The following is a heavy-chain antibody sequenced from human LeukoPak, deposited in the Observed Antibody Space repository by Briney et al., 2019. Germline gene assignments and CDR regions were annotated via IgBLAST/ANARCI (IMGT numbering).Heavy chain of an antibody. CDR3: ARVGMGLALDY. CDR2: IYSDNT. J-gene: IGHJ4*02. CDR1: GFTVSTNS. D-gene: IGHD1-14*01. Sequence: GGSLRLSCTVSGFTVSTNSMSWVRQAPGKGLEWVSFIYSDNTHYSDSVKGRFTISRDNSKNTLYLQMNSLRAEDTAVYYCARVGMGLALDYWGQGTLVTVSS. V-gene: IGHV3-53*01.